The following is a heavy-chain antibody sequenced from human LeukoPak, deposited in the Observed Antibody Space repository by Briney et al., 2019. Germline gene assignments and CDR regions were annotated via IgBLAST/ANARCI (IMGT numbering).Heavy chain of an antibody. V-gene: IGHV3-23*01. CDR3: GKDLNYGLDY. CDR1: GFIFSSYA. Sequence: QPGGSLRPSCAASGFIFSSYAMSWVRQAPGKGLEWVSTIGGSSGRTYYADSVKGRFTISSDNSKNMLYLQMNSLRAEDTAVYYCGKDLNYGLDYWGQGTLVTVSS. J-gene: IGHJ4*02. CDR2: IGGSSGRT. D-gene: IGHD4-11*01.